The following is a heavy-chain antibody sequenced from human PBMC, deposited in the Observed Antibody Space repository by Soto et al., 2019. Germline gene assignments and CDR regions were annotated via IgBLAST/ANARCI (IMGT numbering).Heavy chain of an antibody. Sequence: VAVIWYDGSNKYYADSVKGRFTISRDNSKNTLYLQMNSLRAEDTAVYYCARDLTARWYYYYGMDVWGQGTTVTVSS. J-gene: IGHJ6*02. V-gene: IGHV3-33*01. CDR3: ARDLTARWYYYYGMDV. CDR2: IWYDGSNK. D-gene: IGHD6-6*01.